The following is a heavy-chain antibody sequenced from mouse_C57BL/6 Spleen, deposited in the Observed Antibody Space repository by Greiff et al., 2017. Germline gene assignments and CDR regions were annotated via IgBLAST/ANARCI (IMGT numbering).Heavy chain of an antibody. D-gene: IGHD1-1*01. CDR2: ISNGGGST. CDR1: GFTFSDYY. Sequence: EVQGLESGGGLVQPGGSLKLSCAASGFTFSDYYMYWVRQTPEKRLEWVAYISNGGGSTYYPDNVKGRFTITRDTTKNTLYLQMGRLKSEDTAKYYGASHTTGLSRGYAMDYWGQGTSVTVSS. V-gene: IGHV5-12*01. J-gene: IGHJ4*01. CDR3: ASHTTGLSRGYAMDY.